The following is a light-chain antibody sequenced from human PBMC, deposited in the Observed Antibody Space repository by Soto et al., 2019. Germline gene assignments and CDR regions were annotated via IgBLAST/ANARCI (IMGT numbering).Light chain of an antibody. CDR1: QRAVHSDGNNY. CDR2: KIS. V-gene: IGKV2-24*01. Sequence: DIVMRPAPLSSPVTLGQPSSLSCRSRQRAVHSDGNNYLSWLQQRPGQPPRLLIYKISNRSAGVLDRFSGSGAGKYFTLKISRVEAEDVGVYYCMQATQFWTFGQGTKVDI. CDR3: MQATQFWT. J-gene: IGKJ1*01.